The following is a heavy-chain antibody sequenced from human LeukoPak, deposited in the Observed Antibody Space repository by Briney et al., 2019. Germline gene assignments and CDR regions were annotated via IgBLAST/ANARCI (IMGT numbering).Heavy chain of an antibody. V-gene: IGHV3-30*03. CDR2: ISLRGSSK. J-gene: IGHJ3*02. CDR1: GFTFSTFG. CDR3: AREPEHNYDNTGYFDAFDI. D-gene: IGHD3-22*01. Sequence: GRSLRLSCAASGFTFSTFGMHWVRQAPGKGLEWVAAISLRGSSKYHADSVKGRFTISGDNSRNTLYLEMNSLRPEDSAVYFCAREPEHNYDNTGYFDAFDIWGPGTMVIVSS.